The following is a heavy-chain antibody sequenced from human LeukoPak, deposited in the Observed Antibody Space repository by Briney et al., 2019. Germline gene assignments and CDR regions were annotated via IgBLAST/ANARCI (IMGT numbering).Heavy chain of an antibody. CDR1: GFTFSSYA. CDR3: VYGYNLQY. V-gene: IGHV3-23*01. J-gene: IGHJ4*02. D-gene: IGHD4-17*01. CDR2: ISGSGGST. Sequence: GGSLRLSCAASGFTFSSYAMTWVRQAPGKALEWVSSISGSGGSTYYADSVKGRFTISRDNSRNTLYLQMDSLRAEDTAIYYCVYGYNLQYWGQGTLVTVSS.